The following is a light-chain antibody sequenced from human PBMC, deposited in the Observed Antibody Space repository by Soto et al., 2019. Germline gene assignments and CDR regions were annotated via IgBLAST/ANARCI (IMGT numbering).Light chain of an antibody. J-gene: IGLJ1*01. CDR2: EVN. CDR1: SSDIGTYNL. CDR3: CSYAGSSTLYV. Sequence: SALTQPSSVSGSPGQSITISCPGTSSDIGTYNLVSWYQQHPGKAPKLMIYEVNKRPSGVSDRFSGSKSGNTASLTISGLQAEDEADYYCCSYAGSSTLYVFGTGTKVTVL. V-gene: IGLV2-23*02.